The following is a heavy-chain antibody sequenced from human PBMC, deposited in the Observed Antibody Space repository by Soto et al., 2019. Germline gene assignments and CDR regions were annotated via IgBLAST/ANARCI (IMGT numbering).Heavy chain of an antibody. CDR2: IWYDGSNK. V-gene: IGHV3-33*01. Sequence: ESGGGVVQPGRSLRLSCAASGFTFSSYGMHWVRQAPGKGLEWVAVIWYDGSNKYYADSVKGRFTISRDNSKNTLYLQMNSLRAEDTAVYYCARGSGYYYYYMDVWGKGTTVTVSS. CDR3: ARGSGYYYYYMDV. D-gene: IGHD6-25*01. J-gene: IGHJ6*03. CDR1: GFTFSSYG.